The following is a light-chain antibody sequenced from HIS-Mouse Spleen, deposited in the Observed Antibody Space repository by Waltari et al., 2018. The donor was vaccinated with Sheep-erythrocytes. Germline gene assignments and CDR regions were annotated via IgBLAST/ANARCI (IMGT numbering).Light chain of an antibody. V-gene: IGLV3-1*01. CDR3: QAWDSSTAV. CDR1: KLGEKS. CDR2: QDS. Sequence: SYELTQPPSVSVSPGQTASITCSGDKLGEKSAYWYQQKPGQSPVLVIYQDSKRPSGIPERFSGSNSGNTATLTISGTQAMDEADYYCQAWDSSTAVFGGGTKLTVL. J-gene: IGLJ2*01.